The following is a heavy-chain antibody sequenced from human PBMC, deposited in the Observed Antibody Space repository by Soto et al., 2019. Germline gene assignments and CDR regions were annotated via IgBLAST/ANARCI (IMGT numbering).Heavy chain of an antibody. J-gene: IGHJ3*02. Sequence: ASVTVSCKASGYTFTSYDINWVRQATGQGLEWMGWMNPNSGNTGYAQKFQGRVTMTRNTSISTAYMELSSLRSEDTAVYYCARPLGYCSSTSCYTHDAFDIWGQGTMVTVSS. CDR1: GYTFTSYD. CDR3: ARPLGYCSSTSCYTHDAFDI. V-gene: IGHV1-8*01. CDR2: MNPNSGNT. D-gene: IGHD2-2*02.